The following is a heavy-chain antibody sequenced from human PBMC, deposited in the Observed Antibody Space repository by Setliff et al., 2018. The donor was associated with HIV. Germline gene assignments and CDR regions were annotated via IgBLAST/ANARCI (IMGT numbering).Heavy chain of an antibody. CDR1: GGSISSSNYY. Sequence: SETLSLTCTVSGGSISSSNYYWGWLRQPTGKGLEWIGSIYYSGNTYYNPSLKSRVTISVDTSKNQFSLKPSFVTAADTAVYHCARRVILSYGYYFDYWGQGTLVTVPQ. CDR3: ARRVILSYGYYFDY. J-gene: IGHJ4*02. D-gene: IGHD3-16*02. V-gene: IGHV4-39*01. CDR2: IYYSGNT.